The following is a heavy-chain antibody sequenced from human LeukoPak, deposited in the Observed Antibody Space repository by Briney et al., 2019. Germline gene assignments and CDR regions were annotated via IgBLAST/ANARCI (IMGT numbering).Heavy chain of an antibody. Sequence: GGSLRLSCAASGFTFSSYSMNWVRQAPGKGLEWVSSISSSSSYIYYADSVKGRSTISRDNAKNSLYLQMNSLRAEDTAVYYCARGSGYSEYDYWGQGTLVTVSS. V-gene: IGHV3-21*01. CDR3: ARGSGYSEYDY. D-gene: IGHD3-22*01. J-gene: IGHJ4*02. CDR1: GFTFSSYS. CDR2: ISSSSSYI.